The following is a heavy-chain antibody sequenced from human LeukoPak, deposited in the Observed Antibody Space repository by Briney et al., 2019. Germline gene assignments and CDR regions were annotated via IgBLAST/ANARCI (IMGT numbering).Heavy chain of an antibody. J-gene: IGHJ4*02. CDR3: ARGVNGNYGKFDS. D-gene: IGHD4-11*01. CDR2: INLDGSTT. V-gene: IGHV3-74*01. CDR1: GFTFSSYG. Sequence: GGSLRLSCEASGFTFSSYGMHWVRQAPGRGLVWVSRINLDGSTTNYADSVKGRFTISRDNAKNTLFLQVNSLRAEDTAIYYCARGVNGNYGKFDSWGQGTLVTVSS.